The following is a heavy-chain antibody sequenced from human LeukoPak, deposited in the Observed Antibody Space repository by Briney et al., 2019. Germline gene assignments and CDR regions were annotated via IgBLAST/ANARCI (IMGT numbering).Heavy chain of an antibody. Sequence: SETLSLTCTVSGASMSSSYWSWIRQPPGKRLEWIGYIYDNGGTNYNPSFESRVTISVDTSKNQLSLKLKSVTAADTAVYYCARIGSGNYYWFDPWGQGTLVTVSS. CDR2: IYDNGGT. D-gene: IGHD3-10*01. CDR1: GASMSSSY. V-gene: IGHV4-59*01. CDR3: ARIGSGNYYWFDP. J-gene: IGHJ5*02.